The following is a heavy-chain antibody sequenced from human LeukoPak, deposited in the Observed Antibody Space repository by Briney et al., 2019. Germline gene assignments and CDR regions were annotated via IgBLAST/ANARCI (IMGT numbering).Heavy chain of an antibody. CDR2: LYPGGKT. Sequence: GGSLRLSCAASGFTLRNYWMAWVRLAPGKGLEFVSALYPGGKTYYADSVKGRFTISSDTSKNTVDVQMTSLRTEDTAIYYCTRNRVADTTEFAYWGQGTRVTVSS. J-gene: IGHJ4*02. D-gene: IGHD6-19*01. CDR3: TRNRVADTTEFAY. V-gene: IGHV3-53*05. CDR1: GFTLRNYW.